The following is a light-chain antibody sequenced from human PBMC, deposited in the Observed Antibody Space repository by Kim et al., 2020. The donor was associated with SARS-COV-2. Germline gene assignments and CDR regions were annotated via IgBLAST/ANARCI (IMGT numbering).Light chain of an antibody. Sequence: GQSVTISCTGTSSDVGSYNRVSWYQQPPGTAPKPMIYEVSNRPSGVPDRFSGSKSGNTASLTISGLQAEDEADYYCYSFTSSTTWVFGGGTQLTVL. J-gene: IGLJ3*02. CDR1: SSDVGSYNR. CDR2: EVS. CDR3: YSFTSSTTWV. V-gene: IGLV2-18*02.